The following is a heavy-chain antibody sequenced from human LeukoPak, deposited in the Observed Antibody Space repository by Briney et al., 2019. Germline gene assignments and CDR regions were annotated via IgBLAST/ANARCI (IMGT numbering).Heavy chain of an antibody. J-gene: IGHJ3*02. CDR2: IYAGGRK. CDR1: GFIVSTNY. D-gene: IGHD2-15*01. V-gene: IGHV3-53*01. Sequence: GGSLRLSCAASGFIVSTNYMSWVSQAPGKGLEWVSVIYAGGRKYYADSVKGRFTISRDNSKNTLYLQMNSLRAEDTAVYYCARDFQGCSGGSCYEAFDIWGQGTMVTVSS. CDR3: ARDFQGCSGGSCYEAFDI.